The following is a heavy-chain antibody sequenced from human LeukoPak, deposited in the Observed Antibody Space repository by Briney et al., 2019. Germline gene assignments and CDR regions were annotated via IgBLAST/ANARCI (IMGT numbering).Heavy chain of an antibody. D-gene: IGHD1-1*01. CDR3: ARDRYGGIIDY. CDR2: IYPSGST. V-gene: IGHV4-4*07. Sequence: SETLSLTCTVSGGSISSYYWSWIRQPAGKGLEWIGRIYPSGSTNYNPSLRSRVTMSVDTSKKQFSLKLSSVTAADTAVYYCARDRYGGIIDYWGQGTLVTVSS. CDR1: GGSISSYY. J-gene: IGHJ4*02.